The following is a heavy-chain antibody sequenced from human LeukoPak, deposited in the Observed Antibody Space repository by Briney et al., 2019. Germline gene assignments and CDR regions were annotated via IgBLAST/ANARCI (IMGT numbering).Heavy chain of an antibody. J-gene: IGHJ4*02. CDR1: GFSFSSYS. V-gene: IGHV3-48*01. CDR2: INRYTTTT. CDR3: TRDPQALDF. Sequence: PGGSLRLSCAASGFSFSSYSMNWVRQAPGKGLEWAAYINRYTTTTYYADPVKGRFTISRDNAKNSLYLQMNSLRVEDTAVYFCTRDPQALDFWGQGTLVTVSS.